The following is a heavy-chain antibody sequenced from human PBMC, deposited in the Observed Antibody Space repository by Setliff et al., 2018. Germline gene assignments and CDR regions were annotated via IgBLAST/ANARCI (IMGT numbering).Heavy chain of an antibody. CDR1: GGSISSSSYY. V-gene: IGHV4-39*07. CDR2: VYYSGST. J-gene: IGHJ4*02. Sequence: SETLSLTCTVSGGSISSSSYYWGWIRQSPGKGLEWIGSVYYSGSTYYNPSLKSRVTMSIDTSKNQFSLKVSSVTAADTAVYYCARSFSRREKFLLDYWGQGALVTVSS. CDR3: ARSFSRREKFLLDY.